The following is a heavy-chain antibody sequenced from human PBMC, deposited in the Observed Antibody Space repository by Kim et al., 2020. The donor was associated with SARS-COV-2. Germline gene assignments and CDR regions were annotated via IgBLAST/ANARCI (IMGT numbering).Heavy chain of an antibody. CDR2: ISDSGNT. D-gene: IGHD1-20*01. V-gene: IGHV4-59*01. J-gene: IGHJ6*02. CDR1: DGSLSRSY. Sequence: ETLSLTCTVSDGSLSRSYWSWIRQPPGKGLEWIGYISDSGNTHSNPSLQGRVTISLDPSKNQFSLKMRSVTAADTAVYYCARENGNWNNDGLAFTLRRYHYGMDVWGHGTTVTVSS. CDR3: ARENGNWNNDGLAFTLRRYHYGMDV.